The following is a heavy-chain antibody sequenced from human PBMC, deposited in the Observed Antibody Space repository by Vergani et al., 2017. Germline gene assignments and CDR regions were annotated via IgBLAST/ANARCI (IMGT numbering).Heavy chain of an antibody. Sequence: EVQLVQSGAEVQKPGATVKISCKVSGYTFTDYYMHWVQQAPGKGLEWMGLVDPEDGETIYAEKFQGRVNITEDTSTDTAYMELSSLRSDDTAVYYCARDLGGSGWYGNYFDYWGQGTLVTVSS. CDR1: GYTFTDYY. CDR3: ARDLGGSGWYGNYFDY. D-gene: IGHD6-19*01. V-gene: IGHV1-69-2*01. J-gene: IGHJ4*02. CDR2: VDPEDGET.